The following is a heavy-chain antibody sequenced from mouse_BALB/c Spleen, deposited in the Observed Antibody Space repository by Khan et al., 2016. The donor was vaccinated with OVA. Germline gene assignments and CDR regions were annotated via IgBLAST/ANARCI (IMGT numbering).Heavy chain of an antibody. CDR1: GFSLTNYG. D-gene: IGHD2-10*01. CDR2: MWSDGST. CDR3: ARQPYYHYNVMDY. J-gene: IGHJ4*01. Sequence: QVQLKESGPGLVAPSQSLSITCTFSGFSLTNYGVHWVRQPPGKGLEWLVLMWSDGSTTYNSALKSRLTISKDNSKSQVFLKMNSLQTDDTAMYFCARQPYYHYNVMDYWGQGTSVTVSS. V-gene: IGHV2-6-1*01.